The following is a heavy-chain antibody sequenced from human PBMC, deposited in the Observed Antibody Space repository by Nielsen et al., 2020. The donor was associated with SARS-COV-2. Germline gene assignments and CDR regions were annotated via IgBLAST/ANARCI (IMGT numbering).Heavy chain of an antibody. CDR2: IYSGGST. J-gene: IGHJ5*02. CDR3: AQLSEMELPTS. CDR1: GFTVSANY. Sequence: GESLKISCAASGFTVSANYMSWVRQAPGKGLEWVSVIYSGGSTYYADSVQGRFTISRDNSKNTLYLQMNSLRADDTAVYYCAQLSEMELPTSWGQGTLVTVSS. D-gene: IGHD1-7*01. V-gene: IGHV3-53*01.